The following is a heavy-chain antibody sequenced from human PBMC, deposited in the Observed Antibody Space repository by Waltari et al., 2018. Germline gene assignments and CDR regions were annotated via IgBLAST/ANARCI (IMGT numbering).Heavy chain of an antibody. D-gene: IGHD2-21*01. CDR3: ARINRLRNWYFDL. J-gene: IGHJ2*01. CDR2: ANSDGSST. V-gene: IGHV3-74*01. Sequence: EVQLVESGGGIVQPGGSLRLSCAASGFTFSSYWMHWVRQAPGKGLVWFSRANSDGSSTSDADSVKGRFTISRDNAKSTGYLQMNSLRAEDTAVYYCARINRLRNWYFDLWGRGTLVTVSS. CDR1: GFTFSSYW.